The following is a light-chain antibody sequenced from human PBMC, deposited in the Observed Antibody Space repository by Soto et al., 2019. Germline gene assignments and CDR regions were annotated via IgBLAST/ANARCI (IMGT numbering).Light chain of an antibody. J-gene: IGKJ1*01. CDR1: QSVSSNY. V-gene: IGKV3-20*01. CDR3: QQYGSSPWT. Sequence: EIVLTQSPGTLSLSPGERATLSCRASQSVSSNYLAWYQQKPGQAPRLLIYGASSRATGIPDRFGGSGSGTDFTLTISRLEREDFAVYYCQQYGSSPWTFGQGNKEAIK. CDR2: GAS.